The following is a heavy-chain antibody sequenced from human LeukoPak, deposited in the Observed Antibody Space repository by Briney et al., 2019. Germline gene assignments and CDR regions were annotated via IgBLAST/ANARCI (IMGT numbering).Heavy chain of an antibody. J-gene: IGHJ4*02. D-gene: IGHD3-22*01. CDR1: GFTFSSYG. Sequence: GGSLRLSCAASGFTFSSYGMHWVRQAPGKGLEWVAVISYDGSNKYYADSVKGRFTISRDNSKNTLYLQMNSLRAEDTAVYYCASYISGYYPLDYWGQGTLVTVSS. V-gene: IGHV3-30*03. CDR2: ISYDGSNK. CDR3: ASYISGYYPLDY.